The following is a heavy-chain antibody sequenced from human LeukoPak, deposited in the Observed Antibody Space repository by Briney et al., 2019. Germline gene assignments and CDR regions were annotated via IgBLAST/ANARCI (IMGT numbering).Heavy chain of an antibody. CDR1: GFTFSSYW. CDR3: ARDQRSHYYGSGSYSI. V-gene: IGHV3-7*01. CDR2: IKQDGSEK. Sequence: GRSLRLSCAASGFTFSSYWMSWVRQAPGKGLEWVANIKQDGSEKYYVDSVKGRFTISRDNAKNSLYLQMNSLRAEDTAVYHCARDQRSHYYGSGSYSIWGQGTLVTVSS. D-gene: IGHD3-10*01. J-gene: IGHJ4*02.